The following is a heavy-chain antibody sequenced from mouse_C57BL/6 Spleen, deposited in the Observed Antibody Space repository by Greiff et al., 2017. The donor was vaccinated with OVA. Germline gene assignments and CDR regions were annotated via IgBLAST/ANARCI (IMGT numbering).Heavy chain of an antibody. CDR2: IHPNSGST. Sequence: VQLQQPGAELVKPGASVKLSCKASGYTFTSYWMHWVKQRPGQGLEWIGMIHPNSGSTNYNEKFKSKATLTVDKSSSTAYMQLSSLTSEDSAVYYCARSEGTTVPYYYAMDYWGQGTSVTVSS. J-gene: IGHJ4*01. CDR3: ARSEGTTVPYYYAMDY. D-gene: IGHD1-1*01. CDR1: GYTFTSYW. V-gene: IGHV1-64*01.